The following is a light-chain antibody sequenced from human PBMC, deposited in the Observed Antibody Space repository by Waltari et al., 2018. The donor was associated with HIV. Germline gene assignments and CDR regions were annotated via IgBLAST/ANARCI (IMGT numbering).Light chain of an antibody. CDR3: QQYYLTPPA. CDR1: QSLLSNSNKKNY. CDR2: WAS. J-gene: IGKJ1*01. Sequence: DVVMTPPPDALAGSLGHRFTITCTSLQSLLSNSNKKNYLAWYQQKLGQPPKLLLYWASTRESGVPGRFSGSGSATDFTLTISSLQAEDAAIYFCQQYYLTPPAFGQGTKVEIK. V-gene: IGKV4-1*01.